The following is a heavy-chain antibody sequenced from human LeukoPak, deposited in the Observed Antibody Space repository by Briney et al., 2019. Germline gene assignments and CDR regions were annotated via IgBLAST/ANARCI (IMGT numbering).Heavy chain of an antibody. CDR1: GFTFSIYA. J-gene: IGHJ3*02. CDR2: ISYDGSNK. Sequence: GGSLRLSCAASGFTFSIYAMHRVRQAPGKGLEWVAVISYDGSNKYYADSVKGRFTISRDNSKNTLYLQMNSLRAEDTAVYYCARDLDAFDIWGQGTMVTDSS. V-gene: IGHV3-30-3*01. CDR3: ARDLDAFDI.